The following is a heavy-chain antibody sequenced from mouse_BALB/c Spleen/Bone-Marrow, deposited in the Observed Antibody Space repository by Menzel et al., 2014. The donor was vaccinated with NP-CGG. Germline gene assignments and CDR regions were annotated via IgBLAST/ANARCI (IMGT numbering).Heavy chain of an antibody. V-gene: IGHV1-63*02. J-gene: IGHJ4*01. D-gene: IGHD1-1*01. CDR3: ARNYGYAMDY. CDR1: GYTFTNYW. CDR2: IYPGGGYT. Sequence: QVQLKDSGAELVRPGTSVKISCKASGYTFTNYWLGWVKQRPGHGLEWIGDIYPGGGYTNYNEKFKGKATLTADTSSSTAYMQLSSLTSEDSAFYFCARNYGYAMDYWGQGTSVTVSS.